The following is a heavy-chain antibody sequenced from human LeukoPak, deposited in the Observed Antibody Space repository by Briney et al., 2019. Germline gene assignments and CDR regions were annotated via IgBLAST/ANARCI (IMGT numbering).Heavy chain of an antibody. CDR1: GGSFSGYY. Sequence: PSETLSLTCAVYGGSFSGYYWSWIRQPPGKGLEWIGEINHSGSTNYNPSLKSRVTISVDTSKNQFSLKLSSVIAADTAVCYCARTTEGYCSSASCFGFSYSYYMDVWGKGTTVTVSS. V-gene: IGHV4-34*01. CDR3: ARTTEGYCSSASCFGFSYSYYMDV. D-gene: IGHD2-2*01. CDR2: INHSGST. J-gene: IGHJ6*03.